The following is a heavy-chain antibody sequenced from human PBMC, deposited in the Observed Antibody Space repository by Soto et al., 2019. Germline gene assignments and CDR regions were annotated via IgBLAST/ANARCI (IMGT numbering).Heavy chain of an antibody. Sequence: EVQLLESGGGLVQPGGSLRLSCAASGFTFSSYAMSWVRQAPGKGLEWVSAISGSGGSTYYADSVKGLFTISRDNSKNTLYLQMSSLRAEDTAVYYCAKDPVTVSSYWYFYLWGRGTLVTVSS. V-gene: IGHV3-23*01. CDR3: AKDPVTVSSYWYFYL. D-gene: IGHD3-10*02. CDR2: ISGSGGST. CDR1: GFTFSSYA. J-gene: IGHJ2*01.